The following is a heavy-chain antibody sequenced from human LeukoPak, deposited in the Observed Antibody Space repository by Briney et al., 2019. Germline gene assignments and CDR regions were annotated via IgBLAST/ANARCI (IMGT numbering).Heavy chain of an antibody. CDR3: GRGGDGINV. CDR2: INTDGSNA. CDR1: GFTFSNYL. Sequence: PGGSLRLSCAASGFTFSNYLMHWVRQAPGKGLVWVSRINTDGSNAYADSVKGRFTISRDNAKNTLYLQMNSLRAEDTAVYFCGRGGDGINVWGQGTTVIVSS. V-gene: IGHV3-74*01. J-gene: IGHJ3*01.